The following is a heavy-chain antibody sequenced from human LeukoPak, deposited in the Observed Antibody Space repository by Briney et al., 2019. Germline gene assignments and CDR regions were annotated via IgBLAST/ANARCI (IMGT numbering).Heavy chain of an antibody. CDR3: ARDTHYYGSGSPAFDL. D-gene: IGHD3-10*01. J-gene: IGHJ3*01. Sequence: GGSLRLSCAASGFTFNNYGMSWVRQAPGKGLEWVSYISFSSATIHYADSVKGRFTISRDNAKNSLYLQLNSLRAEDTALYYCARDTHYYGSGSPAFDLWGRGTMVTVSS. CDR1: GFTFNNYG. V-gene: IGHV3-48*01. CDR2: ISFSSATI.